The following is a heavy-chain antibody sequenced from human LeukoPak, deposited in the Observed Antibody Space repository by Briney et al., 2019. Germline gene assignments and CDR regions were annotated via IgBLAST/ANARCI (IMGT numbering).Heavy chain of an antibody. Sequence: ASVKVSCKVSGYTLTELSMHWVRQAPGKGLEWMGGFDPEDGETIYAQKFQGRVTMTEDTSTDTAYMELSSLRSEDTAVYYCATGRRRMYYYGSGSPPWFDPWGQGTLVTVSS. CDR2: FDPEDGET. D-gene: IGHD3-10*01. V-gene: IGHV1-24*01. CDR1: GYTLTELS. J-gene: IGHJ5*02. CDR3: ATGRRRMYYYGSGSPPWFDP.